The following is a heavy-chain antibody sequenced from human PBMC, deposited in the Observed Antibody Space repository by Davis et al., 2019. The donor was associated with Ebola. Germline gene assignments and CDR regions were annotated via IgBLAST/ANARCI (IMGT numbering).Heavy chain of an antibody. Sequence: GESLKISCAASGFTFSGSAMHWVRQAPGKGLEWVAVIWYDGSNIYYADSVKGRFTISRDNSKNTLYLQMNSLRAEDTAVYYCARDLWGDCSGGSCYSLGFDSWGQGTLVTVSS. V-gene: IGHV3-33*08. CDR3: ARDLWGDCSGGSCYSLGFDS. CDR2: IWYDGSNI. CDR1: GFTFSGSA. D-gene: IGHD2-15*01. J-gene: IGHJ4*02.